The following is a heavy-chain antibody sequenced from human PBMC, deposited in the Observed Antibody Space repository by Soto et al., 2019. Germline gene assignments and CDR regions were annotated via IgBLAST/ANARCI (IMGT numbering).Heavy chain of an antibody. Sequence: ASVKVSCKASGGTFSSYAISWVRQAPGQGLEWMGGIIPILGIANYAQKFQGRVTITADKSTCTAYMELSSLRSEDTAVYYCAIEGGGSPNAFDIWGQGTMVTVSS. V-gene: IGHV1-69*10. CDR3: AIEGGGSPNAFDI. CDR1: GGTFSSYA. J-gene: IGHJ3*02. D-gene: IGHD1-26*01. CDR2: IIPILGIA.